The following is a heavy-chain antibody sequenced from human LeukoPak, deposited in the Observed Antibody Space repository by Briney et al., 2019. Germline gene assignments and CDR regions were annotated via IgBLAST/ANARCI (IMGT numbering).Heavy chain of an antibody. CDR2: IYSDNT. D-gene: IGHD6-13*01. Sequence: GGSLRLSCTVSGFTVSSNSMSWVRQAPGKGLEWVSFIYSDNTHYSDSVKGRFTISRDNSKNTLYLQMNSLRAEDTAVYYCAKGPKQLVFVRGYYFDDWGQGTLVTVSS. CDR3: AKGPKQLVFVRGYYFDD. V-gene: IGHV3-53*01. CDR1: GFTVSSNS. J-gene: IGHJ4*02.